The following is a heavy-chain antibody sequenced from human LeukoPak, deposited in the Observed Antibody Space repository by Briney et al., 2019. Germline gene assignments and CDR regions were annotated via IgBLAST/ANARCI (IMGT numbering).Heavy chain of an antibody. CDR3: ARDGAGTYFDY. CDR2: IYYSGST. Sequence: SETLSLTCTVSGGSISSYYWSWIRQPPGKGLEWIGYIYYSGSTNYNPSLKSRVTISVDTSKNQFSLKLSSVTAADTAVYYCARDGAGTYFDYWGQGTLVTVCS. V-gene: IGHV4-59*01. CDR1: GGSISSYY. J-gene: IGHJ4*02. D-gene: IGHD4/OR15-4a*01.